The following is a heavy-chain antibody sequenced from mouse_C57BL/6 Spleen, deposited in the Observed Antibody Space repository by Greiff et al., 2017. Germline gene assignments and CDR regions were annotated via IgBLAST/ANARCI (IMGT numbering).Heavy chain of an antibody. CDR2: IDPETGGT. CDR3: TWTTGPHYFDY. D-gene: IGHD1-1*01. J-gene: IGHJ2*01. Sequence: VQLQQSGAELVRPGASVTLSCKASGYTFTDYEMHWVKQTPVHGLEWIGAIDPETGGTAYNQKFKGKAILTADKSSSTAYMELRSLTSEDSAVYYCTWTTGPHYFDYWGQGTTLTVSS. V-gene: IGHV1-15*01. CDR1: GYTFTDYE.